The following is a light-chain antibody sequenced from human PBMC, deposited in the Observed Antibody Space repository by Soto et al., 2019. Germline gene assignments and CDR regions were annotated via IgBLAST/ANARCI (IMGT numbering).Light chain of an antibody. CDR1: SGSIVNNY. V-gene: IGLV6-57*04. Sequence: NFMLTQPHSVSESPGKTLSISCTRSSGSIVNNYVQWYQQRPGSAPTTVIYENNQRLSGVPDRFSGSTDGSSNSASLTISGLQTEDEADYYCQSYDSDFVVFGGGTQRTVL. J-gene: IGLJ2*01. CDR2: ENN. CDR3: QSYDSDFVV.